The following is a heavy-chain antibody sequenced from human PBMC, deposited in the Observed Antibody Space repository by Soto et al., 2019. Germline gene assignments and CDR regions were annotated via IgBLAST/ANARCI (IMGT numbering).Heavy chain of an antibody. Sequence: PSETLSLTCTVSGGSISSSSYYWGWIRQPPGKGLEWIGSIYYSGSTYYNPSLKSRVTISVDTSKNQFSLKLSSVTAADTAVYYCARGTSGGPLRYFGWSPYYFDYWGQGTLVTVSS. V-gene: IGHV4-39*01. CDR2: IYYSGST. D-gene: IGHD3-9*01. J-gene: IGHJ4*02. CDR1: GGSISSSSYY. CDR3: ARGTSGGPLRYFGWSPYYFDY.